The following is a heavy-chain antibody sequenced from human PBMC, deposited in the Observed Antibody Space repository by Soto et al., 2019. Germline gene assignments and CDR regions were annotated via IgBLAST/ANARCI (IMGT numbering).Heavy chain of an antibody. CDR3: ERDPAVTTDYGLDV. J-gene: IGHJ6*02. CDR2: ISYDGSNK. CDR1: GFTVSSYA. D-gene: IGHD4-17*01. V-gene: IGHV3-30*14. Sequence: WSLRLSCAASGFTVSSYAMHWVLQAPGKGLEWVAVISYDGSNKYYADSVKGLFTISRDDSENTVYLQMNSLRVEDTAVYYCERDPAVTTDYGLDVWGQGTTVTVSS.